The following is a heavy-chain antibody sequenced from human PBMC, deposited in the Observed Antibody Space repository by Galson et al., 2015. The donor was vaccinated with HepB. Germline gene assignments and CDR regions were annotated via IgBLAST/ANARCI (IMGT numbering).Heavy chain of an antibody. Sequence: SCKASGGTFSCYAISWVRQAPGQGLEWMGGIIPIFGTANYAQKFQGRVTITADESTSTAYMELSSLRSEDAAVYYCARALEEGYYYYGMDVWGQGTTVTVSS. V-gene: IGHV1-69*01. CDR3: ARALEEGYYYYGMDV. CDR2: IIPIFGTA. CDR1: GGTFSCYA. J-gene: IGHJ6*02. D-gene: IGHD3-22*01.